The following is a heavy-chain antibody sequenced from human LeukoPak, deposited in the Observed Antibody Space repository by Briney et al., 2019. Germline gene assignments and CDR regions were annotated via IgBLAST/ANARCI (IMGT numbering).Heavy chain of an antibody. J-gene: IGHJ4*02. D-gene: IGHD2-2*01. V-gene: IGHV4-59*08. CDR3: ARVVPAALSGGFDY. CDR1: GGSISGYY. Sequence: SETLSLTCTVSGGSISGYYWSWIRQPPGKGREWMGYIYYSGSTYYNPSLKSRVSISVDTSKNQFSLKVNSVTAADTAVYYCARVVPAALSGGFDYWGQGTLVTVSS. CDR2: IYYSGST.